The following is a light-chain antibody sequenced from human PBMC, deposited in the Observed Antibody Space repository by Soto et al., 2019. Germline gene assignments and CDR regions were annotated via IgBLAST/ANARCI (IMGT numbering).Light chain of an antibody. CDR1: SSDVGGYNY. CDR3: SSYTSSSTLGV. J-gene: IGLJ1*01. CDR2: EVS. V-gene: IGLV2-14*01. Sequence: SALTQPASVSGSPGQSTTISCTGTSSDVGGYNYVSWYQQHPGKAPKLMIYEVSNRPSGVSNRFSGSKSGNTASLTISGLQAEDEADYYCSSYTSSSTLGVFGTGTKVTVL.